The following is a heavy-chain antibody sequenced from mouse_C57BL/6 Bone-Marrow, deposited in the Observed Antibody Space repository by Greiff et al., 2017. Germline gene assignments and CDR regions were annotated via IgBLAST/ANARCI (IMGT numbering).Heavy chain of an antibody. V-gene: IGHV3-8*01. CDR1: GYSITSDY. CDR3: ARYRDYPWYFDY. CDR2: ISYSGST. D-gene: IGHD2-4*01. J-gene: IGHJ2*01. Sequence: EVKLVESGPGLAKPSQTLSLTCSVTGYSITSDYWNWFRKFPGNKLEYMGYISYSGSTYYNPSLKSRISISRDTSKNQYYLQLNSVTTEDTATYYCARYRDYPWYFDYWGQGTTLTVSS.